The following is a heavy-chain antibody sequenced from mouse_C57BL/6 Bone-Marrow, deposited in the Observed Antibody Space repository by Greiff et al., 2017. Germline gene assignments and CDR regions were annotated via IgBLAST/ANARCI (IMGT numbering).Heavy chain of an antibody. CDR2: IDPSDSYT. V-gene: IGHV1-59*01. J-gene: IGHJ2*01. D-gene: IGHD1-1*01. CDR1: GYTFTSYW. Sequence: QVQLQQPGAELVRPGTSVKLSCKASGYTFTSYWMHWVKQRPGQGLEWIGVIDPSDSYTNYNQKFKGKATLTVDTSSSTAYMQLSSLTSEDSAVYYCADGSSIDYWGQGTTLTVSS. CDR3: ADGSSIDY.